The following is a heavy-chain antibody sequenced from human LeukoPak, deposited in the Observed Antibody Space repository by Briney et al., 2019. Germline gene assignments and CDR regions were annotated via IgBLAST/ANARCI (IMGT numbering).Heavy chain of an antibody. V-gene: IGHV3-11*04. Sequence: SGGSLSLSCAASGFIFSDYYMRSICQAPGKGLEWVSYIDGHSGIIYYADSVQGRFTTSRDNAKDSVFLQMNGLRVDDTAVYYCARTYDFGRGPPGDAFDNWGPGTLVTVPS. J-gene: IGHJ3*02. CDR3: ARTYDFGRGPPGDAFDN. CDR1: GFIFSDYY. D-gene: IGHD3-3*01. CDR2: IDGHSGII.